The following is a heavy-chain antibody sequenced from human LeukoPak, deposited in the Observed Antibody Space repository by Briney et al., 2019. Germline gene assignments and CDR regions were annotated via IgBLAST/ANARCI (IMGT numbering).Heavy chain of an antibody. J-gene: IGHJ4*02. CDR1: GFTFSSSE. CDR2: ISSSGSTI. D-gene: IGHD5-18*01. Sequence: GGSLRLSCAASGFTFSSSEMNWVRQAPGKGLEWVSYISSSGSTIYYADSVKGRFTISRDNAKNSLYLQMNSLRAEDTAVYYCARFRTAMQLWKGYYFDYWGQGTLVTVSS. V-gene: IGHV3-48*03. CDR3: ARFRTAMQLWKGYYFDY.